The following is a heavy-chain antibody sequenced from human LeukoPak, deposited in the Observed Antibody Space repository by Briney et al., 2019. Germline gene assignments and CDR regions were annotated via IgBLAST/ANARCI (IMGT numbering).Heavy chain of an antibody. Sequence: PGGSLRLSCAASGFTFSSYSMNRVRQAPGKGLEWVSSISSSSSYIYYADSVKGRFTISRDNAKNSLYLQMNSLRAEDTAVYYCARGRAYYYDSSGYYAAEGDYWGQGTLVTVSS. J-gene: IGHJ4*02. D-gene: IGHD3-22*01. V-gene: IGHV3-21*01. CDR2: ISSSSSYI. CDR1: GFTFSSYS. CDR3: ARGRAYYYDSSGYYAAEGDY.